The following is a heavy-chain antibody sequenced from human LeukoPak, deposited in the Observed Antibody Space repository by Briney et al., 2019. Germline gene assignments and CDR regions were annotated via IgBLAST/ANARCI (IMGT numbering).Heavy chain of an antibody. Sequence: GGSLRLSCVASGFTFSSYWMHWVRQAPGKGLVWVSRINSDGSSTNYADSVKGRFTISRDNAKNTLYLQMNSLRAEDTAVYYCAKDPEPQLRFLEWPAYYYYGMDVWGQGTTVTVSS. CDR3: AKDPEPQLRFLEWPAYYYYGMDV. V-gene: IGHV3-74*01. D-gene: IGHD3-3*01. J-gene: IGHJ6*02. CDR1: GFTFSSYW. CDR2: INSDGSST.